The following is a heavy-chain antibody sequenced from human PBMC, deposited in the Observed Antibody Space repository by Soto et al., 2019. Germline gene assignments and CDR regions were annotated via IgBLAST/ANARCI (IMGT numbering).Heavy chain of an antibody. CDR1: GGSFKRGSYS. CDR3: ARDFAYFVS. D-gene: IGHD3-3*01. J-gene: IGHJ4*02. CDR2: VYHTGRN. Sequence: PSETLSLTCTVSGGSFKRGSYSWSWIRQPPGEGLEWIGYVYHTGRNSYNPSLKSRVTISMDTSKNQFSLNLDSVTAADTAGYLCARDFAYFVSSGEAILVAVSS. V-gene: IGHV4-61*01.